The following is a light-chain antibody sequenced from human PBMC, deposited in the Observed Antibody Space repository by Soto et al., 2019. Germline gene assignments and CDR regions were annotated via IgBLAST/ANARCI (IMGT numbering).Light chain of an antibody. V-gene: IGKV3-20*01. Sequence: EIVLTQSPGTLSLSPGERATLTCRASQSVSNRYLAWYQQKPGQPPRLLVYGASSRPTGIPDRFSGRFSGPGAGTDFTLTISRLEPEDFTVYYCQQYGSSPYTFGQGTRLEI. J-gene: IGKJ2*01. CDR1: QSVSNRY. CDR3: QQYGSSPYT. CDR2: GAS.